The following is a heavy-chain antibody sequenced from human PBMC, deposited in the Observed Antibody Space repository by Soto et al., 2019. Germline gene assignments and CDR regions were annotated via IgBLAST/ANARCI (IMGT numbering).Heavy chain of an antibody. CDR3: ATTSFSSSWQRGYNWFDP. CDR1: GYTRTELS. CDR2: FDPEDGET. V-gene: IGHV1-24*01. D-gene: IGHD6-13*01. J-gene: IGHJ5*02. Sequence: ASVKVSCKVSGYTRTELSMHGVLRAPVKGREWMGGFDPEDGETIYAQKFQGRVTMTEDTSTGTAYMELSSLRSEDTAVYYCATTSFSSSWQRGYNWFDPWGQGTLVTVSS.